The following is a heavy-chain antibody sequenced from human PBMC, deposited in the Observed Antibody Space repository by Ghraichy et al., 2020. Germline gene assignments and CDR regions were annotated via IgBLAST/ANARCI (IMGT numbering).Heavy chain of an antibody. Sequence: ASVKVSCKTSGYSFTNYFISWVRQAPGQGLEWMGWISGYNGNTNYAPKFQDRVTMTTDPSTTTAYMELTGLRSDDTAVFYCARGDWQCWGQGTLVTVSS. D-gene: IGHD3/OR15-3a*01. V-gene: IGHV1-18*04. CDR1: GYSFTNYF. J-gene: IGHJ4*02. CDR3: ARGDWQC. CDR2: ISGYNGNT.